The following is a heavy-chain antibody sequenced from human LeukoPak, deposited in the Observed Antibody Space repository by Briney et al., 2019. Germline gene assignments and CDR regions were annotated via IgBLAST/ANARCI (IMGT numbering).Heavy chain of an antibody. V-gene: IGHV4-34*01. J-gene: IGHJ5*02. CDR3: ASRSVQLERRWFDP. CDR1: GGSFSGYY. CDR2: INHSGST. Sequence: SETLSLTCAVYGGSFSGYYWSWIRQPPGKGLEWIGEINHSGSTNYNPSLKSRVTTSVDTSKNQFSLKLSSVTAADTAVYYCASRSVQLERRWFDPWGQGTLVTVSS. D-gene: IGHD1-1*01.